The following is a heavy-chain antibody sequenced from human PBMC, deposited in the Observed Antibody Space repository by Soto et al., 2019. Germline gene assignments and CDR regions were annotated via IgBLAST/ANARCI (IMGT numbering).Heavy chain of an antibody. CDR2: IKQDESEK. V-gene: IGHV3-7*03. CDR3: ARDREPSVYHGMAV. Sequence: GGSLRLSCVTYGLTFTDYWMSWVRQAPGKGLEWVANIKQDESEKNYLDSVKGRFTISRDNAQKSLYLQMDSLTSEDTAIYYCARDREPSVYHGMAVWGQGTTVTVSS. CDR1: GLTFTDYW. J-gene: IGHJ6*02.